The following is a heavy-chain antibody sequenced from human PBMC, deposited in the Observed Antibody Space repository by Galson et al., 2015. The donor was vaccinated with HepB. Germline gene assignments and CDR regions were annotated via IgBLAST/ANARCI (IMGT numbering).Heavy chain of an antibody. CDR3: TRLGDLSGYSSG. CDR2: IGSKANNYAT. CDR1: GFTFSGSA. Sequence: SLRLSCAGSGFTFSGSAMHWVRQASGKGLEWVGRIGSKANNYATAYTTSVKGRFTISRDDSKNTAYLQMNRVRTEDTAVYYCTRLGDLSGYSSGWGQGTLVTVSS. D-gene: IGHD3-22*01. V-gene: IGHV3-73*01. J-gene: IGHJ4*02.